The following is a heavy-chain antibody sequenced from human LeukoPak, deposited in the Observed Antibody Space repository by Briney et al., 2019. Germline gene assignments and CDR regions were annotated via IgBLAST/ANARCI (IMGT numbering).Heavy chain of an antibody. Sequence: ASVKVSCKASGYTFTSYDMNWVRQATGQGLEWMGWMNPNNGNTDFAQKFQGRVTMTRNTSISTVYMELSSLRSEDTAVYYCARGSSGDYWGQGTLVTVSS. V-gene: IGHV1-8*01. CDR1: GYTFTSYD. CDR3: ARGSSGDY. D-gene: IGHD6-19*01. J-gene: IGHJ4*02. CDR2: MNPNNGNT.